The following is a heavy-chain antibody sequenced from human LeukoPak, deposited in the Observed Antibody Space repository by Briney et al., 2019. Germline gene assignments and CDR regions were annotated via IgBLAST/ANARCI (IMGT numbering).Heavy chain of an antibody. CDR3: ASDSKRLLQLHDLDS. CDR1: GFTSNNLG. Sequence: GGSLRLTCAASGFTSNNLGMSWVPQAPGKGPEWLSGISADGNSPYYADSMKGRFAISRDNSKNVVYLQMNSLRVEDTAVYYCASDSKRLLQLHDLDSWGQGILVTVSS. D-gene: IGHD5-24*01. J-gene: IGHJ4*02. V-gene: IGHV3-23*01. CDR2: ISADGNSP.